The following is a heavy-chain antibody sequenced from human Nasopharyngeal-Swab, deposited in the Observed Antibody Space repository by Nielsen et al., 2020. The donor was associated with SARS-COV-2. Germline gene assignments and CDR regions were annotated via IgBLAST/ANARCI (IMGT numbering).Heavy chain of an antibody. Sequence: GESLKISCAASGFTFSDYYMSWIRQAPGKGLGWVSYISSSGSTIYYADSVKGRFTISRDNAKNSLYLQMNSLRAEDTAVYYCARGLLWFGELLGYYYYYGMDVWGQGTTVTVSS. CDR2: ISSSGSTI. CDR1: GFTFSDYY. CDR3: ARGLLWFGELLGYYYYYGMDV. D-gene: IGHD3-10*01. J-gene: IGHJ6*02. V-gene: IGHV3-11*04.